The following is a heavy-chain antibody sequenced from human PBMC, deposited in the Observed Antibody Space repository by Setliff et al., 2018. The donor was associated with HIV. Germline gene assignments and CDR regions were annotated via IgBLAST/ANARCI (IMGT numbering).Heavy chain of an antibody. CDR2: IYTGGSP. V-gene: IGHV4-61*09. J-gene: IGHJ4*02. D-gene: IGHD3-10*01. Sequence: LSLTCTVSGGSISSGRYYWSWIRQPAGKGLEWIGHIYTGGSPNYNPSLMSRVTISIDTSKDQLSLKLNSVTAADKAVYYCARVGGFFGEARPPPDYWGQGALVTVSS. CDR1: GGSISSGRYY. CDR3: ARVGGFFGEARPPPDY.